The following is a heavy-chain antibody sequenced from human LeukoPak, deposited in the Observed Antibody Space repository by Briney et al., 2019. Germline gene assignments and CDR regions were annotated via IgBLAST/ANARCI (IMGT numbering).Heavy chain of an antibody. J-gene: IGHJ4*02. V-gene: IGHV3-11*01. CDR3: AKDDRWLQFCC. CDR2: ISSSGSSI. Sequence: GGSLRLSCAASGFTFSDYYMNWIRQAPGKGLGWVSYISSSGSSIDYADSVKGRFIISRDNAKNSLYLQMNSLRAEDTAVYYCAKDDRWLQFCCWGQGTLVTVSA. CDR1: GFTFSDYY. D-gene: IGHD5-24*01.